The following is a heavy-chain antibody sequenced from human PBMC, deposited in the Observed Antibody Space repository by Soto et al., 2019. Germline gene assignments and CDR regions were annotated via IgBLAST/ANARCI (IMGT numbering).Heavy chain of an antibody. J-gene: IGHJ5*02. V-gene: IGHV4-34*01. CDR2: INHSGST. CDR3: ARGRRGSRWRWFDP. D-gene: IGHD6-13*01. CDR1: GGSFSGYY. Sequence: PSETLSLTCAVYGGSFSGYYWSWIRQPPGKGLEWIGEINHSGSTNYNPSLKSRVTISVDTSKNQFSLKLSSVTAADTAVYYCARGRRGSRWRWFDPWGQGTVVTVAS.